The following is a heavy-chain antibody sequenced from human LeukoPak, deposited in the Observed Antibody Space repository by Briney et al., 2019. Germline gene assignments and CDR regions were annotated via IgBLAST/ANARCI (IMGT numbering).Heavy chain of an antibody. Sequence: GGSLRLSCAASGFTFDDYAMHWVRQAPGKGLEWVSGISWNSGSIGYVDSVKGRFTISRDNAKNSLYLQMNSLRAEDTALYYCARWAFDIWGQGTMVTVSS. CDR3: ARWAFDI. J-gene: IGHJ3*02. CDR1: GFTFDDYA. CDR2: ISWNSGSI. V-gene: IGHV3-9*01.